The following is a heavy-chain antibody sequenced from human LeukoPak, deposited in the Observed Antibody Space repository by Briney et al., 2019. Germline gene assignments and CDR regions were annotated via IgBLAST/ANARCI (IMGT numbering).Heavy chain of an antibody. CDR1: GGSISSSSYS. J-gene: IGHJ6*03. CDR3: ASLGNGDLWGYYYYYYMDV. Sequence: PSETLSLTCTVSGGSISSSSYSWGWIRQPPGKGLEWIGSIYYSGSTYYNPSLKSRVTISVDTSKNQFSLKLSSVTAADTAVYYCASLGNGDLWGYYYYYYMDVWGKGTTVTVSS. CDR2: IYYSGST. V-gene: IGHV4-39*01. D-gene: IGHD1-1*01.